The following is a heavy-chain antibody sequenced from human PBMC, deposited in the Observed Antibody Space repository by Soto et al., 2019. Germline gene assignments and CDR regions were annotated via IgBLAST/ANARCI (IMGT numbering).Heavy chain of an antibody. Sequence: QVQLVQSGAEVKMPGSSVRVSCKASGGSFSKYGISWVRQAPGQGLEWMGGIIPMFGIGNYAEKFLGRVTNTACDCASTSLRELRSLRAEDTARYFCAGVSPENYLYAMDCWGQRTTVNVPS. V-gene: IGHV1-69*01. CDR1: GGSFSKYG. J-gene: IGHJ6*01. D-gene: IGHD1-7*01. CDR3: AGVSPENYLYAMDC. CDR2: IIPMFGIG.